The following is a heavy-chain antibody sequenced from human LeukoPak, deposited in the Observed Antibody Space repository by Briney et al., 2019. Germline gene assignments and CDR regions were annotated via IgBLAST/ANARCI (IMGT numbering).Heavy chain of an antibody. J-gene: IGHJ4*02. D-gene: IGHD3-10*01. CDR3: ARARAQDFDY. CDR1: GFTFSSYA. CDR2: ISNDESNK. V-gene: IGHV3-30-3*01. Sequence: GSLRLSCAASGFTFSSYAMHWVRQVPGKGLEWVAVISNDESNKFYANSVKGRFTISRDTSTNTLHLQMNSLRAEDTAVYYCARARAQDFDYWGQGTLVTVSS.